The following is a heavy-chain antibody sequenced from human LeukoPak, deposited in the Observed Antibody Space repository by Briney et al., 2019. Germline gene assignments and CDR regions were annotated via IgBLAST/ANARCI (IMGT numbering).Heavy chain of an antibody. CDR2: MKDGGST. D-gene: IGHD5/OR15-5a*01. CDR3: AVNSTKHTFDI. CDR1: GGSFSGLY. J-gene: IGHJ3*02. Sequence: SDTLSLTCPDYGGSFSGLYWSWLRQPPGKGLEWMGEMKDGGSTNYNPFIKSRVSISVATTKHQFSLERSSVTAADTAVYYWAVNSTKHTFDIWGQGTMVTVSS. V-gene: IGHV4-34*01.